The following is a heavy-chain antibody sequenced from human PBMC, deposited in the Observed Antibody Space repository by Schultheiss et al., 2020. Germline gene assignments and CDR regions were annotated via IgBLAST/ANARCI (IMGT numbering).Heavy chain of an antibody. D-gene: IGHD2-15*01. CDR3: ARGALVGAALNWFDP. CDR1: GGSISSSSYY. V-gene: IGHV4-39*07. Sequence: SETLSLTCTVSGGSISSSSYYWGWIRQPPGKGLEWIGEINHSGSTNYNPSLKSRVTISIDTSNNQFSLRLSSVTAADTAVYYCARGALVGAALNWFDPWGQGTLVTVSS. CDR2: INHSGST. J-gene: IGHJ5*02.